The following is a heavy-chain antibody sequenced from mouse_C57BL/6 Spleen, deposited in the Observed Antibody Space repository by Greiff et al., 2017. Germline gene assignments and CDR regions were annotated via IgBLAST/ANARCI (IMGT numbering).Heavy chain of an antibody. Sequence: QVQLQQPGAELVKPGASVKLSCKASGYTFTSYWMQWVKQRPGQGLEWIGEIDPSDSYTNYNQKFKGKATLTVDTSSSTAYMQLSSLTSEDSAVXYCARWSYFDYWGQGTTLTVSS. CDR3: ARWSYFDY. CDR2: IDPSDSYT. V-gene: IGHV1-50*01. CDR1: GYTFTSYW. J-gene: IGHJ2*01.